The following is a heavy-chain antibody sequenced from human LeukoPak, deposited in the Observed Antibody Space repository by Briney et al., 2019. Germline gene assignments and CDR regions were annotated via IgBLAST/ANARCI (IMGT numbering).Heavy chain of an antibody. CDR1: GFTFSSYA. V-gene: IGHV3-23*01. D-gene: IGHD3-3*01. CDR2: ISGSGGST. Sequence: TGGSLRLSCAASGFTFSSYAMSWVRQAPGKELEWVSAISGSGGSTYYADSVKGRFTISRDNSKNTLYLQMNSLRAEDTAVYYCAKGGGSFWYYFDYWGQGTLVTVSS. CDR3: AKGGGSFWYYFDY. J-gene: IGHJ4*02.